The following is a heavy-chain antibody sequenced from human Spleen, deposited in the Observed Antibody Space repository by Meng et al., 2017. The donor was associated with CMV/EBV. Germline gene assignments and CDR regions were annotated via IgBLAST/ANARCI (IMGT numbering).Heavy chain of an antibody. J-gene: IGHJ6*02. CDR2: ISGSGGST. D-gene: IGHD3-16*01. Sequence: GESLKISCAVSGFIFSSFNKKWVRLAPGKGLECVSAISGSGGSTYYADSVKGRFTISRDNSKNTLYLQMNSLRAEDTAVYYCAKMIDVWGQGTTVTVSS. V-gene: IGHV3-23*01. CDR1: GFIFSSFN. CDR3: AKMIDV.